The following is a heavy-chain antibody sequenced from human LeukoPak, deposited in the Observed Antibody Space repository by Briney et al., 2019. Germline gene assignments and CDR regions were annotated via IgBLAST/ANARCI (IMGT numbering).Heavy chain of an antibody. V-gene: IGHV3-30*03. D-gene: IGHD3-16*01. CDR1: GFTFSSYG. CDR3: ARDGGDSPQKAFDI. Sequence: HPGGSLRLSCAASGFTFSSYGMHWVRQAPGKGLEWVAVISYDGSNKYYADSVKGRFTISRDDSKNTLYLQMNSLRAEDTAVYYCARDGGDSPQKAFDIWGQGTMVTVSS. J-gene: IGHJ3*02. CDR2: ISYDGSNK.